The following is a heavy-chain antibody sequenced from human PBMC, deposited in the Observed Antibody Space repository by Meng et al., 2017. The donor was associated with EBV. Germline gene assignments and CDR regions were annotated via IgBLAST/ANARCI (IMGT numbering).Heavy chain of an antibody. J-gene: IGHJ4*02. D-gene: IGHD1-26*01. Sequence: VQLVQSGFTVKKPGPDVIVSCKAYVCSFTTDAMHWVQQAPGQRLDWLGLFNPGNDNTEYSQQFQSRVTITRGTSASTAYMELSHLIFKDTAVYYCAGAGFRGNYNSIDYWGQGTLVTVSS. CDR3: AGAGFRGNYNSIDY. CDR2: FNPGNDNT. CDR1: VCSFTTDA. V-gene: IGHV1-3*01.